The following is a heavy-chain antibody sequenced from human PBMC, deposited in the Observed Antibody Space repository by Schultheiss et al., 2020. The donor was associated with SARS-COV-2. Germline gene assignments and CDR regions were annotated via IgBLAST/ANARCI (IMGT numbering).Heavy chain of an antibody. CDR1: GGSISSYY. V-gene: IGHV4-59*01. CDR3: ARTTVVTTFDY. Sequence: SETLSLTCTVSGGSISSYYWSWIRQPPGKGLEWIGYIYYSGSTNYNPSLKSRVTISVDTSKNQFYLKLSSVTAADTAVYYCARTTVVTTFDYWGQGTLVTVSS. D-gene: IGHD4-23*01. J-gene: IGHJ4*02. CDR2: IYYSGST.